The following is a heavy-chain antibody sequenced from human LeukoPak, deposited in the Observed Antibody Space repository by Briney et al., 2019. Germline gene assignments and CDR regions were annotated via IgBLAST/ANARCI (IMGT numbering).Heavy chain of an antibody. CDR2: ISSSGTTT. CDR1: GFTFSDYY. CDR3: AKRAGNYGPLFDY. Sequence: PGRSLRLSCATSGFTFSDYYMSWIRQAPGKGLEWVSYISSSGTTTRYANSVKGPFTISRDNPKTSPYLQTTSQNAEKKTRYECAKRAGNYGPLFDYWGQGTPVTVSS. J-gene: IGHJ4*01. D-gene: IGHD3-10*01. V-gene: IGHV3-11*04.